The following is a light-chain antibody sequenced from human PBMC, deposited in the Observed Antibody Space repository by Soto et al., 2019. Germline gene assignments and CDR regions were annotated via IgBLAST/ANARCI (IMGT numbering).Light chain of an antibody. CDR1: QSVSNNY. CDR3: QQYGSSGM. Sequence: EMVLTQSPGTLSLSPGERATLSCRASQSVSNNYLAWYQQKPGQAPRLLIYGASHRATGIPDRFSGSGSGTDFTLTISRLEPEDFSVYYCQQYGSSGMFGPGTKV. CDR2: GAS. V-gene: IGKV3-20*01. J-gene: IGKJ1*01.